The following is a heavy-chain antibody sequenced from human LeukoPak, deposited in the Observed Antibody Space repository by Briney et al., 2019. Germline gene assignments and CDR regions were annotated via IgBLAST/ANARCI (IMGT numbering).Heavy chain of an antibody. CDR2: MNPNSGNT. V-gene: IGHV1-8*01. CDR1: GYTFTSYD. J-gene: IGHJ4*02. CDR3: ARGRRGILWFGELFDY. Sequence: ASVKVSCKASGYTFTSYDINWVRQATGQGLEWMGWMNPNSGNTGYAQKFQGRVTMTRNTSISTAYMELSSLRSEDTAAYYCARGRRGILWFGELFDYWGQGTLVTVSS. D-gene: IGHD3-10*01.